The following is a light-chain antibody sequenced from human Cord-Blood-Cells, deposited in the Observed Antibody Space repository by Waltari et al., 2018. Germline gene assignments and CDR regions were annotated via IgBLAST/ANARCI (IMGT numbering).Light chain of an antibody. CDR1: QSVSSSY. CDR3: QQYGSSPT. CDR2: GAS. J-gene: IGKJ1*01. V-gene: IGKV3-20*01. Sequence: EIVLTQSPGTLSLSPGERATLSCRASQSVSSSYLAWYQQKPGQAPRLLIYGASSRATGIPDRFMGSGSGTDFTLTISRLEPEDFAVYYCQQYGSSPTFGQGTKVEIK.